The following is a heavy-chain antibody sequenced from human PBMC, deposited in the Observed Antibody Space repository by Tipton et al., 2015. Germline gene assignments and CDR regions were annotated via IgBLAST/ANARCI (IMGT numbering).Heavy chain of an antibody. D-gene: IGHD3-10*01. CDR3: ARDGGVKTTTNMVRGIVVDHSYYYGVDV. Sequence: QLVQSGPEVKKPGASVKVSCKASGYTFTSYYMHWVRQAPGQGLEWMGWISTYNGNTNYAQKLQGRVTMTTDTSTSTAYMELRSLRSDDTAVYYCARDGGVKTTTNMVRGIVVDHSYYYGVDVWGQGTTVTVSS. CDR2: ISTYNGNT. V-gene: IGHV1-18*01. J-gene: IGHJ6*02. CDR1: GYTFTSYY.